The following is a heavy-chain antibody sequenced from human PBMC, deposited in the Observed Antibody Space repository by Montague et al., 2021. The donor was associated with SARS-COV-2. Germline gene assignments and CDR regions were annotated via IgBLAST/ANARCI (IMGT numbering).Heavy chain of an antibody. CDR3: ARDNGPIWFGESSLDY. V-gene: IGHV6-1*01. CDR2: TYYRSKWYN. D-gene: IGHD3-10*01. J-gene: IGHJ4*02. Sequence: CAISGDSVSSNSAAWNWIRQSPSRGLEWLGRTYYRSKWYNDYAVSVKSRITINPDTSKNQFSLQLNSVTPEDTAVYYCARDNGPIWFGESSLDYWGQGTLVTVSS. CDR1: GDSVSSNSAA.